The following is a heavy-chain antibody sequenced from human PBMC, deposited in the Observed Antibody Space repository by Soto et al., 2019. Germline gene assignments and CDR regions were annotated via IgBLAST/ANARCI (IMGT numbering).Heavy chain of an antibody. Sequence: SETLSLTCAVYGGSFSGYYWSWIRQPPGKGLEWIGEINHSGSTNYNPSLKSRVTISVDTSKNQFSLKLSSVTAADTAVYYCARWVDGGRRPDAFDIWGQGTMVTVSS. D-gene: IGHD2-15*01. CDR3: ARWVDGGRRPDAFDI. J-gene: IGHJ3*02. V-gene: IGHV4-34*01. CDR1: GGSFSGYY. CDR2: INHSGST.